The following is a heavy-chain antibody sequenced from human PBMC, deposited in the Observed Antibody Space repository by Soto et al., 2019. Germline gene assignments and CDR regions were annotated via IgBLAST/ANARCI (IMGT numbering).Heavy chain of an antibody. Sequence: GGALRLSGASSGFAFSGDSMNWVSQAPGKGLEWVSSISSSSSYIYYADSVKGRFTISGDNAKNSLYLQMNSLRAEDTAVYYCARGPRDLVVVVAAYYYYMDVWGKGTTVTVSS. CDR1: GFAFSGDS. CDR2: ISSSSSYI. CDR3: ARGPRDLVVVVAAYYYYMDV. J-gene: IGHJ6*03. D-gene: IGHD2-15*01. V-gene: IGHV3-21*01.